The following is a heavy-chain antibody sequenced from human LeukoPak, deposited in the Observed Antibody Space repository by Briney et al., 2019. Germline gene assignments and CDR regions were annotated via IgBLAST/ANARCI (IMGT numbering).Heavy chain of an antibody. CDR2: IIPIFGTA. CDR1: GGTFSSYA. D-gene: IGHD2-15*01. CDR3: AREGGYCSGGSCGRGEDWFDP. J-gene: IGHJ5*02. Sequence: ASVKVSCKASGGTFSSYAISWVRQAPGQGLEWMGRIIPIFGTANYAQKFPGRVTITADKSTSTAYMELSSLRSEDTAVYYCAREGGYCSGGSCGRGEDWFDPWGQGTLVTVSP. V-gene: IGHV1-69*06.